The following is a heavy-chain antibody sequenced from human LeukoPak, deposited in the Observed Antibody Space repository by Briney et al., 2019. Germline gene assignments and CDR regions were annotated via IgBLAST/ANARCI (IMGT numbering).Heavy chain of an antibody. Sequence: SETLSLTCTVSGGSISSYNWSWIRQPPGKGLEWIGYIYSSGSTNYNPSLKSRVTISVDTSKNQFSLKLSSVTAADTAVYYCARRATMLAGGYFDYWGQGTLVTVSS. CDR1: GGSISSYN. CDR3: ARRATMLAGGYFDY. V-gene: IGHV4-4*09. CDR2: IYSSGST. D-gene: IGHD5-12*01. J-gene: IGHJ4*02.